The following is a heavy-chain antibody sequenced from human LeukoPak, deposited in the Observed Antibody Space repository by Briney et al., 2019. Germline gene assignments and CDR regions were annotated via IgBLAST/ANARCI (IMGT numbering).Heavy chain of an antibody. Sequence: GGSLRLSCAASGFTFSNSWMQWVRQVPGKGLVWVSRINTDGTSTSYADSVRGRFIISRDNDKNTLYLQMNSLRAEDTAVYYCARPQQGGTTRSHGLDVWGQGTTVTVSS. CDR3: ARPQQGGTTRSHGLDV. V-gene: IGHV3-74*01. CDR1: GFTFSNSW. CDR2: INTDGTST. D-gene: IGHD2-2*01. J-gene: IGHJ6*02.